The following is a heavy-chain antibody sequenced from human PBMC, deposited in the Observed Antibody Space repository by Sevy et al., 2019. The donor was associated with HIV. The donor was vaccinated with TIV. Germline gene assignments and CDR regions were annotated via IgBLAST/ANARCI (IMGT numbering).Heavy chain of an antibody. CDR3: AAGCGILTGYYNEVPDAFDI. J-gene: IGHJ3*02. D-gene: IGHD3-9*01. CDR1: GFTFTSSA. V-gene: IGHV1-58*01. Sequence: ASVKVSCKASGFTFTSSAVQWVRQARGQRLEWIGWIVVGSGNTNYAQKFQERVTITRDMSTSTAYMELSSLRSEDTAVYYCAAGCGILTGYYNEVPDAFDIWGQGTMVTVSS. CDR2: IVVGSGNT.